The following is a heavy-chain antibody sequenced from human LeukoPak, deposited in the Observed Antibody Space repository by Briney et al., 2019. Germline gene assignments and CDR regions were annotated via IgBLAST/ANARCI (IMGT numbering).Heavy chain of an antibody. V-gene: IGHV3-23*01. CDR1: GFTFSSYS. D-gene: IGHD2-2*01. CDR2: IIASGGST. Sequence: GGSLRLSCAASGFTFSSYSMGWVRQAPGKGLEWVSSIIASGGSTFYAESVKGRFTISRDNSRNTLYLQMNSLRAEDTAVYYCAKEYCGSTSCYLQTFDYWGQGTLVTVSS. CDR3: AKEYCGSTSCYLQTFDY. J-gene: IGHJ4*02.